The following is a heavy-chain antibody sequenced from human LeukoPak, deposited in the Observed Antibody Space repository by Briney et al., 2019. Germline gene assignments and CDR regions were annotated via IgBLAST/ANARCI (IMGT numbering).Heavy chain of an antibody. CDR2: IYYSGST. D-gene: IGHD6-13*01. CDR1: GYSINSGYY. CDR3: ARLVAAGTTYYYYYYMDV. V-gene: IGHV4-61*01. J-gene: IGHJ6*03. Sequence: PSETLSLTCTVSGYSINSGYYWSWIRQPPGKGLEWIGFIYYSGSTNYNPSLKSRVTISVDTSKNQFSLKLSSVTAADTAVYYCARLVAAGTTYYYYYYMDVWGKGTAVTVSS.